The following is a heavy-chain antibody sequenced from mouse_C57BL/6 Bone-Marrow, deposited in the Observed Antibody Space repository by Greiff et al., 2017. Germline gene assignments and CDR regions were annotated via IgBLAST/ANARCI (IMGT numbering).Heavy chain of an antibody. Sequence: QVQLQQSGAELASPGASVKLSCKASGYTFTSYGISWVKQRTGQGLEWIGEIYPRSGNTYYNEKFKGKATLTADKSSSTAYMELRSLTSEDSAVYFCARMRYFYAMDYWGQGTSVTVSS. CDR1: GYTFTSYG. V-gene: IGHV1-81*01. CDR3: ARMRYFYAMDY. CDR2: IYPRSGNT. J-gene: IGHJ4*01.